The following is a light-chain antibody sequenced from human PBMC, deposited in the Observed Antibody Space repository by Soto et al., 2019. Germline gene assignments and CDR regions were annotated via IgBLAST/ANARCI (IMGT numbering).Light chain of an antibody. J-gene: IGKJ4*01. CDR3: QQYSNWPPVI. CDR2: GAS. Sequence: ETVMTQSPATLSVSPGERVTLSCRASQSVGSKVAWDQQKPGQAPSLLIYGASTRATETPVRFSGSGSGTEFTLTISSLQSEDFAVYYCQQYSNWPPVIFGGGTKVAIK. V-gene: IGKV3-15*01. CDR1: QSVGSK.